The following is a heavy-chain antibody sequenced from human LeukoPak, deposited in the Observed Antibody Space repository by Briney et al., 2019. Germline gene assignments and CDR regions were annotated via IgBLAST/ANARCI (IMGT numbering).Heavy chain of an antibody. CDR3: ARTYSGSYYVDWFDP. V-gene: IGHV4-34*01. J-gene: IGHJ5*02. CDR2: INHSGST. D-gene: IGHD1-26*01. CDR1: GGSFSGYY. Sequence: SETLSLTCAVYGGSFSGYYWSWIRQPPGKGLEWMGEINHSGSTNYNPSLKSRVTISVDTSKNQFSLKLSSVTAADTAVYYCARTYSGSYYVDWFDPWGQGTLVTVSS.